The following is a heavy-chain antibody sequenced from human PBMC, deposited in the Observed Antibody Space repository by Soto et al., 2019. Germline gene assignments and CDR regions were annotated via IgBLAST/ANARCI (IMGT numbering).Heavy chain of an antibody. J-gene: IGHJ4*02. CDR2: ISYDGSNK. Sequence: QVQLVESGGGVVQPGRSLRLSCAASGFTFSSYGMHWVRQAPGKGLEWVAVISYDGSNKYYADSVKGRFTISRDNSKNTLYLQMNSLRAEDTAVYYCAKGVGWASTTGGLDYWGQGTLVTVSS. D-gene: IGHD1-1*01. V-gene: IGHV3-30*18. CDR1: GFTFSSYG. CDR3: AKGVGWASTTGGLDY.